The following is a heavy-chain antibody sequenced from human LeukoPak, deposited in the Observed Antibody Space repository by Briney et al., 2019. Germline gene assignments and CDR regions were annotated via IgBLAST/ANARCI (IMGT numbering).Heavy chain of an antibody. D-gene: IGHD3-3*01. CDR3: AKDSDFWSGYYIDY. J-gene: IGHJ4*02. Sequence: PGGSLRLSCAASGFTFSSYGMHWVRQAPGKGLEWAAFIRYDGSNKYYADSVKGRFTISRDNSKNTLYLQMNSLRAEDTAVYYCAKDSDFWSGYYIDYWGQGTLVTVSS. CDR1: GFTFSSYG. CDR2: IRYDGSNK. V-gene: IGHV3-30*02.